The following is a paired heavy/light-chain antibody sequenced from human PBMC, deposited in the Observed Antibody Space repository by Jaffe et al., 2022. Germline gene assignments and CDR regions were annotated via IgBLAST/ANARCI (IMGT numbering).Heavy chain of an antibody. D-gene: IGHD3-16*01. CDR1: GFTFSSQW. CDR2: INVDGRET. Sequence: EVQLVESGGGLVQPGGSLRLSCAASGFTFSSQWMHWARQAPGKGLVWVSHINVDGRETDYADSVKGRFIISRDNAKNTLYLQMNSLSVEDTAVYYCARDLPRFSGGWGQGTLVTVSS. V-gene: IGHV3-74*01. J-gene: IGHJ4*02. CDR3: ARDLPRFSGG.
Light chain of an antibody. CDR1: SSDVGAYNF. V-gene: IGLV2-14*03. J-gene: IGLJ3*02. CDR3: CSYTTSKTWV. CDR2: DVN. Sequence: QSALTQPASVSGSPGQSITISCTGTSSDVGAYNFVSWFQQHPGKVPKLIIYDVNNRPSGVSTRFSGSKSGYTASLTISGLQAEDEADYYCCSYTTSKTWVFGGGTKLTVL.